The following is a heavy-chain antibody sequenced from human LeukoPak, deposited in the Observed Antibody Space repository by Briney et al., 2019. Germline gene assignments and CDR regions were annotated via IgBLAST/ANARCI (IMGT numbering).Heavy chain of an antibody. V-gene: IGHV3-11*03. J-gene: IGHJ4*02. CDR2: FSSSSNYT. D-gene: IGHD2/OR15-2a*01. CDR3: ARIYRSRRAFDY. Sequence: GGSLRLSCAASGFTFSDYYMSWIRQVPGKGLEWLSYFSSSSNYTNYADSVRGRFTTSRDNAKKSLNLQMNSLRAEDTAVYYCARIYRSRRAFDYWGQGTLVTVSS. CDR1: GFTFSDYY.